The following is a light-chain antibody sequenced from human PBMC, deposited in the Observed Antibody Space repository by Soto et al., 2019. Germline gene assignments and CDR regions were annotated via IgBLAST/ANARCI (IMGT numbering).Light chain of an antibody. CDR3: QAWDSTIVV. V-gene: IGLV3-1*01. CDR2: QDS. CDR1: NLGDKF. Sequence: SYELTQPPSVSVSPGQTASITCSGANLGDKFACWYHQKPGQSPVLVIFQDSRRPSGIPERFSGSNSRNTATLTISGTQAMDEGDYYCQAWDSTIVVFGGGTKLTVL. J-gene: IGLJ2*01.